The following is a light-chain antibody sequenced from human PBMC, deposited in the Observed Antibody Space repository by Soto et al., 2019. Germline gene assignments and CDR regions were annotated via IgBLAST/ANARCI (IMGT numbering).Light chain of an antibody. Sequence: QTVLTQPPAASVTPGQRDTISCSGSSSNIGSNTVNWYQQLPGTAPKLLIYSNNQRPSGVPDRFSGSKSGTSASLAISGLQSEDEADYYCAAWDDSLNGPVFVTGTKVTVL. CDR3: AAWDDSLNGPV. J-gene: IGLJ1*01. V-gene: IGLV1-44*01. CDR2: SNN. CDR1: SSNIGSNT.